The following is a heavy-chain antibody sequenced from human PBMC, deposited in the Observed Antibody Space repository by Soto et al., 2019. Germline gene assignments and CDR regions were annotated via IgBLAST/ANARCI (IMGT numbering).Heavy chain of an antibody. CDR1: SGSISSSNW. CDR2: IYHSGST. D-gene: IGHD2-2*01. CDR3: ARVGLYPYYFDY. J-gene: IGHJ4*02. Sequence: SETLSLTCAVSSGSISSSNWWSWVRQPPGKGLEWIGEIYHSGSTNYNPSLKSRVTISVDKSKNQFSLKLSSVTAADTAVYYCARVGLYPYYFDYWGQGTLVTVSS. V-gene: IGHV4-4*02.